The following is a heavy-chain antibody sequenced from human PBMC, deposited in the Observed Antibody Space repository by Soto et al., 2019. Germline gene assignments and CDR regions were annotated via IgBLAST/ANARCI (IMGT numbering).Heavy chain of an antibody. J-gene: IGHJ4*03. CDR1: GFAFNTYW. CDR2: INAHGGER. D-gene: IGHD3-16*01. CDR3: AGDASRGADC. Sequence: EVQVVESGGGLIQPGGSLRLSCAMSGFAFNTYWMHWLRQAPGKGPVWVALINAHGGERRYEDSVKGRFTVSRDNAKNMRYLEVNRVIGEDAAVDYCAGDASRGADCWGQGTMVTVSS. V-gene: IGHV3-74*01.